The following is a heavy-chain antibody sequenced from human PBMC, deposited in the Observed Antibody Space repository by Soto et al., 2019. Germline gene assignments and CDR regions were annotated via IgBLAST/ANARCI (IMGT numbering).Heavy chain of an antibody. CDR2: ISYNGRNK. Sequence: GGSLRLSCAASGFTFSFYAMHWVRQAPGKGLEWVAVISYNGRNKHYADSVKGRFTISRDNSHNTLYLQVHSLTAEDTAVYYCAKDRRAGGNSAFYFDFWGQGAQVTVSS. CDR1: GFTFSFYA. D-gene: IGHD3-16*01. V-gene: IGHV3-30*04. J-gene: IGHJ4*02. CDR3: AKDRRAGGNSAFYFDF.